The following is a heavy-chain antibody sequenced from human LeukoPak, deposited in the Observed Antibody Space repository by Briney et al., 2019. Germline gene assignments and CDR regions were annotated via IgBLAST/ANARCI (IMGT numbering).Heavy chain of an antibody. Sequence: SETLSLTCTVSGGSVRSYYWSWIRQPAANRLDLIGRIDTSLRTNYNPSLKSRVTMAEATAKNQVSLDLMSVTAAATAVYFCAGAAGATETLWDFDLWGQGILVAVSS. CDR2: IDTSLRT. D-gene: IGHD2-21*01. V-gene: IGHV4-4*07. CDR3: AGAAGATETLWDFDL. J-gene: IGHJ4*02. CDR1: GGSVRSYY.